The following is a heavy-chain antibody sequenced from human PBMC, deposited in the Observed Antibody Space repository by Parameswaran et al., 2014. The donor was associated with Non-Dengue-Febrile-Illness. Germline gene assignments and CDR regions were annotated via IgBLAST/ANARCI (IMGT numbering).Heavy chain of an antibody. J-gene: IGHJ6*03. D-gene: IGHD3-16*01. CDR3: ARGRPGGKNYMDV. CDR2: IYYSGST. V-gene: IGHV4-31*02. Sequence: PGKGLEWIGYIYYSGSTYYNPSLKSRVTISVDTSKNQFSLKLSSVTAADTAVYYCARGRPGGKNYMDVWGKGTTVTVSS.